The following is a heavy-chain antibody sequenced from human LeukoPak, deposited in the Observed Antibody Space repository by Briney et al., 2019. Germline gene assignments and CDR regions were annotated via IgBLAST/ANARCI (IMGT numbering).Heavy chain of an antibody. CDR1: GGSISSYY. Sequence: SETLSLTCTVSGGSISSYYWSWIRQPPGKGLEWIGYIYYSGSTNYNPSLKSRVTISVDTSKNQFSLKLSSVTAADTAVYYCARVYGSCSGGGCYFFDYWGQGTLVTVSS. J-gene: IGHJ4*02. V-gene: IGHV4-59*01. CDR3: ARVYGSCSGGGCYFFDY. CDR2: IYYSGST. D-gene: IGHD2-15*01.